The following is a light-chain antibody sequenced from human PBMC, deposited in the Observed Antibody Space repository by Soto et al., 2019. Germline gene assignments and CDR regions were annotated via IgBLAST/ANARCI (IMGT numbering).Light chain of an antibody. J-gene: IGLJ2*01. CDR2: GND. CDR3: TTWDDSLSAVV. Sequence: QSVLTQPPSTSGTPGHRVTISCSGTSSNIGSRTVNWYQHLPGTAPKLLIYGNDQRPSGVPDRFSGSKSGTSVFLAISGLQSEDEADYYCTTWDDSLSAVVFGGGTKLTVL. CDR1: SSNIGSRT. V-gene: IGLV1-44*01.